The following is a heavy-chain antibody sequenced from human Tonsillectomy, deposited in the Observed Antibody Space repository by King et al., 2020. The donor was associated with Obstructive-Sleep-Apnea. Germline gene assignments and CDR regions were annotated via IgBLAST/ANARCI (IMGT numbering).Heavy chain of an antibody. CDR2: INPGDSDT. V-gene: IGHV5-10-1*01. Sequence: QLVQSGAEVKKPGESLRISCKGSGYSFTNNWISWVCQMPGKGLEWMGRINPGDSDTNYSPSFQGHVTISVDKSISTAYLQWSSLKASDTGMYYCARRYDFWSGFAFDIWGQGTMVTVSS. CDR1: GYSFTNNW. J-gene: IGHJ3*02. D-gene: IGHD3-3*01. CDR3: ARRYDFWSGFAFDI.